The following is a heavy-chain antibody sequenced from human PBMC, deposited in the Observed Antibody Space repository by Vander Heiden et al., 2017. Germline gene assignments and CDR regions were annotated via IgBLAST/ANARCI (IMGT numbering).Heavy chain of an antibody. D-gene: IGHD2-15*01. J-gene: IGHJ6*02. CDR1: GYTFTSYG. CDR2: ISAYNGNT. Sequence: QVQLVQSGAEVKKPGASVKVSCKASGYTFTSYGIRWVRQAPGQGLEWMGWISAYNGNTNYGQKLQGRVTMTTDTSTSTAYMELRSLRSDDTAVYYCARDPRRCSGGSCYSLLGYYGMDVWGQGTTVTVSS. CDR3: ARDPRRCSGGSCYSLLGYYGMDV. V-gene: IGHV1-18*01.